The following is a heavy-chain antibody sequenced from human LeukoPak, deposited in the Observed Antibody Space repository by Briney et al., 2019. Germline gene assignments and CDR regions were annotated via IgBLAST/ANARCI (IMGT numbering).Heavy chain of an antibody. J-gene: IGHJ4*02. V-gene: IGHV3-23*01. CDR3: AKAPVTSCRGAFCYPFDY. Sequence: PSETLSLTCTVSGYSISSGYYWGWIRQPPGKGLEWVSAMSSSDDGRYYAASVRGRFTISRDTSRSTLYLQMNSLRAEDAAVYYCAKAPVTSCRGAFCYPFDYWGQGTLVTVSS. CDR2: MSSSDDGR. D-gene: IGHD2-15*01. CDR1: GYSISSGYY.